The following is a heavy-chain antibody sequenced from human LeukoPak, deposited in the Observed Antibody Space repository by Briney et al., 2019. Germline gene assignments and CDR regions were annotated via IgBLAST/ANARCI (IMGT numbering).Heavy chain of an antibody. CDR1: EFTFSSYW. J-gene: IGHJ6*02. CDR3: GRDPPGDGMDV. Sequence: GGSLRLSCAASEFTFSSYWMHWVRQAPGKGLEWVSHINSDGSSTSYADSVKGRFTISRDNAKNTLYLQMNSLRAEDTAVYYCGRDPPGDGMDVWGQGTTVTVSS. CDR2: INSDGSST. V-gene: IGHV3-74*01.